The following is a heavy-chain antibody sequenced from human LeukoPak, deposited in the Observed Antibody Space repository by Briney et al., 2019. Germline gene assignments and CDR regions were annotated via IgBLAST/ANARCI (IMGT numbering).Heavy chain of an antibody. CDR2: INHSGST. CDR1: GGSFSGYY. CDR3: ARSGGPDYYDSSAFEI. Sequence: KPSETMSLSCAVYGGSFSGYYWSWIRQPPGKGLEWIGEINHSGSTNYNPSLKSRVTISLDTSKNQVTLKLSSVTAADTAMFYCARSGGPDYYDSSAFEIWGQGTMVTVSS. D-gene: IGHD3-22*01. J-gene: IGHJ3*02. V-gene: IGHV4-34*01.